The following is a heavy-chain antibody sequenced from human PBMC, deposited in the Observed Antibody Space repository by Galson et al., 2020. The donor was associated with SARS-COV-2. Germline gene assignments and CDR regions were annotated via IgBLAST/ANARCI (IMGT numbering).Heavy chain of an antibody. Sequence: ASVKVSCKASGYTFTGYYMHWVRQAPGQGLEWMGWINPNSGGTNYAQKFQGRVTMTRDTSISTAYMELSRLRADDTAVYYCARGPDYYGLDYYYMDVWGKGTTVTVSS. CDR2: INPNSGGT. CDR3: ARGPDYYGLDYYYMDV. CDR1: GYTFTGYY. V-gene: IGHV1-2*02. J-gene: IGHJ6*03. D-gene: IGHD3-10*01.